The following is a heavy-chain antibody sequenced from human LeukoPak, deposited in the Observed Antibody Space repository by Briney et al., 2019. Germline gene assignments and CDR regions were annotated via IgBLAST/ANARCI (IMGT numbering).Heavy chain of an antibody. CDR2: ISSSSSYI. CDR1: GFTFSSYS. CDR3: AREMYQLRPYYYGMDV. Sequence: QPGGSLRLSCAASGFTFSSYSMNWVRQAPGKGLEWVSSISSSSSYIYYADSVKGRFTISRDNAKNSLYLQMNSLRAEDTAVYYCAREMYQLRPYYYGMDVWGQGTTVTVSS. D-gene: IGHD2-2*01. V-gene: IGHV3-21*01. J-gene: IGHJ6*02.